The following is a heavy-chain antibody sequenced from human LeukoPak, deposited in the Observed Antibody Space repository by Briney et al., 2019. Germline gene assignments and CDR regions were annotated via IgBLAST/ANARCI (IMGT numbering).Heavy chain of an antibody. V-gene: IGHV1-18*01. CDR3: ASEEGYSGYDFNY. CDR1: GYTFTSYG. CDR2: ISAYNGNT. Sequence: ASLRVSCKPSGYTFTSYGISWVRQTPGQGLEWMGWISAYNGNTDYAQKLQGRVTMTTDTSTSTAYMELTSLRSDDTAVYYCASEEGYSGYDFNYWGQGTLVTVSS. D-gene: IGHD5-12*01. J-gene: IGHJ4*02.